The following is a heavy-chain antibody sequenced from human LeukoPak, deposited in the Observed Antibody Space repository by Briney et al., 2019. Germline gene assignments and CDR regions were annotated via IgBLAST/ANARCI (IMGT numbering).Heavy chain of an antibody. V-gene: IGHV3-23*01. D-gene: IGHD2-2*01. CDR2: ISASGDST. J-gene: IGHJ4*02. CDR1: GFTFSSYD. Sequence: GGSRRLSCVASGFTFSSYDMSWVRQAPGKGLEWVSGISASGDSTYYADSVKGRFTISKDNSKNTLYLQVSSLRDEDTAVYYCASACTSTSCYLPAYWGQGTLVTVSS. CDR3: ASACTSTSCYLPAY.